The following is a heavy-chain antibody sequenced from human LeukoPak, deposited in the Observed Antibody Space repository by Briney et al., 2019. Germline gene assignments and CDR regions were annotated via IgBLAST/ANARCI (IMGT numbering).Heavy chain of an antibody. CDR3: ARQVYSAGRYYHFDS. CDR2: FSYSGNT. Sequence: PSETLSLTCSVSGGSINSYYWSWIRQPPGKGLEWIECFSYSGNTNYNPSLKSRVIISVDTSKNQFSLRLTSVTAADTAVYYCARQVYSAGRYYHFDSWGQGTLVTVSS. CDR1: GGSINSYY. V-gene: IGHV4-59*08. J-gene: IGHJ4*02. D-gene: IGHD2-15*01.